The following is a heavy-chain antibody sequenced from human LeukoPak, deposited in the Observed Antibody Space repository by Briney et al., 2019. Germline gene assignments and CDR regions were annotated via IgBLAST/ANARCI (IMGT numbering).Heavy chain of an antibody. CDR3: ASEPRSGGSCGDY. CDR2: ISSSSSYI. V-gene: IGHV3-21*01. D-gene: IGHD2-15*01. J-gene: IGHJ4*02. Sequence: GGSLRLSCAASGFTFSSYSMNWVRQAPGKGLEWVSSISSSSSYIYYADSVKGRFTISRDNAKNSLYLQMNSLRAEDTAVYYCASEPRSGGSCGDYWGQGTLVTVSS. CDR1: GFTFSSYS.